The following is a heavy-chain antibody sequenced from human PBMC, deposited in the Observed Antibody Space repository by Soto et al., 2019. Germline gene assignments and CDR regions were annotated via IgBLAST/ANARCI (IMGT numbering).Heavy chain of an antibody. CDR3: ARGRASGSYYLLDY. CDR2: INPNSGNI. J-gene: IGHJ4*02. CDR1: GDTFTTSD. D-gene: IGHD3-10*01. V-gene: IGHV1-8*02. Sequence: ASVKVSCKASGDTFTTSDINWVRQATGHGLEWMGWINPNSGNIGYAQRFQGRVTMTRDTAIRAAYMEVSSRRSDDTAVYYCARGRASGSYYLLDYWGQGPLGNVSA.